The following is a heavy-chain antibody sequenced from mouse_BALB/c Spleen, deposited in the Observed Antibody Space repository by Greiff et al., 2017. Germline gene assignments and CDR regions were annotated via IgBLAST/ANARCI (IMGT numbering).Heavy chain of an antibody. D-gene: IGHD1-1*01. CDR2: IWAGGST. J-gene: IGHJ3*01. V-gene: IGHV2-9*02. Sequence: VQRVESGPGLVAPSQSLSITCTVSGFSLTSYGVHWVRQPPGKGLEWLGVIWAGGSTNYNSALMSRLSISKDNSKSQVFLKMNSLQTDDTAMYYCASYGSSPAWFAYWGQGTLVTVSA. CDR3: ASYGSSPAWFAY. CDR1: GFSLTSYG.